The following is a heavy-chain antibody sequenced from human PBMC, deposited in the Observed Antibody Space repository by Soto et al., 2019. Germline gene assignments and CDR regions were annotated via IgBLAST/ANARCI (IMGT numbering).Heavy chain of an antibody. CDR3: ATIRVRGGPLRFED. D-gene: IGHD5-12*01. CDR1: GGLFSVFS. CDR2: VLPITGST. V-gene: IGHV1-69*06. Sequence: QVQLVQSGAEVKKPGSSVKVSCKTSGGLFSVFSFNWVRQAPGQGLEWMGGVLPITGSTDYAQKVQGRLTITADRSPSTIYMELSRLTSDDTANYYCATIRVRGGPLRFEDGGQGTLISVSS. J-gene: IGHJ4*01.